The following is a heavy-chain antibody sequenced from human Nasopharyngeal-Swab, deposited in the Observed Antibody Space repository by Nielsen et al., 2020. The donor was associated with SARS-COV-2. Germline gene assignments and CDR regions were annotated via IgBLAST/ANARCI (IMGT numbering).Heavy chain of an antibody. J-gene: IGHJ6*02. CDR3: ARDGGYCSSTSCYAGNYYYYYGMDV. CDR2: ISSSSSDI. V-gene: IGHV3-21*01. CDR1: GFRDYS. Sequence: GEALKISWVDSGFRDYSMNWVRQAPGKGWEGGSSISSSSSDIYYADSVKGRFTISRDNAKNSLYLQMNSLRAEDTAVYYCARDGGYCSSTSCYAGNYYYYYGMDVWGQGTTVTVSS. D-gene: IGHD2-2*01.